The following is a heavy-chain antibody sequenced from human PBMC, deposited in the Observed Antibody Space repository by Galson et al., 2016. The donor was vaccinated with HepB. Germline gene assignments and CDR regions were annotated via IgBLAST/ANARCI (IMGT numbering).Heavy chain of an antibody. Sequence: SETLSLTCTVSDGSIRSSSFSWGWIRQPPGKGLEWIGTVYRGKTYYTSSLAGRATISAGMSTDLLSLKLTSLTAADTAVYYCARAGLLTEAIFDRWGQGTLVAVSS. V-gene: IGHV4-39*01. CDR2: VYRGKT. CDR1: DGSIRSSSFS. CDR3: ARAGLLTEAIFDR. J-gene: IGHJ4*02. D-gene: IGHD1-20*01.